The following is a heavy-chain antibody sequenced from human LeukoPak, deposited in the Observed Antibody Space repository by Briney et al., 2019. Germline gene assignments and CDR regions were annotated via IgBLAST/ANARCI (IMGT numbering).Heavy chain of an antibody. V-gene: IGHV1-18*01. J-gene: IGHJ4*02. CDR2: VSTHNGNT. D-gene: IGHD1-26*01. Sequence: AASVTVSCTTPGYTFTTYNIAWVRQAPGQGLEWVGWVSTHNGNTDYAQTVQGRVAMTTDTSTNTAYMDLRSLRPDDTAVYYCARPHSLGGSFYVFDYWGQGTLITVSS. CDR1: GYTFTTYN. CDR3: ARPHSLGGSFYVFDY.